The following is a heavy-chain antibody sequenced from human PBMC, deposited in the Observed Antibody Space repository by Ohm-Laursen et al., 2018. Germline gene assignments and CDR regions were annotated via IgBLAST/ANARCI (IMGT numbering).Heavy chain of an antibody. CDR3: ITDASSITMVRGVYFDY. CDR2: MNPNSGNT. Sequence: ASVKVSCNASGYTFTSYDINWVRQATGQGLEWMGWMNPNSGNTGYAQKFQGRVTMTRNTSISTAYMELSRLRSEDTAVYYCITDASSITMVRGVYFDYWGQGTLVTVSS. V-gene: IGHV1-8*01. J-gene: IGHJ4*02. CDR1: GYTFTSYD. D-gene: IGHD3-10*01.